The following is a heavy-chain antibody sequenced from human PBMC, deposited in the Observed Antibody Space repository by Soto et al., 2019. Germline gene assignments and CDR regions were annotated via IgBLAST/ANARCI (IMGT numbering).Heavy chain of an antibody. J-gene: IGHJ4*02. CDR3: AKEQQVVLISPNTFDC. D-gene: IGHD6-13*01. CDR2: ISYDGSNT. Sequence: QVQLVESGGGVVQPGRSLRLSCAASGFTFSSYTMYWVRQAPGKGLEWVAVISYDGSNTNYADSVKGRFTISRDNSENTLFLQMNSLRAEDTAIYYCAKEQQVVLISPNTFDCWGQGTLVTVSS. V-gene: IGHV3-30*18. CDR1: GFTFSSYT.